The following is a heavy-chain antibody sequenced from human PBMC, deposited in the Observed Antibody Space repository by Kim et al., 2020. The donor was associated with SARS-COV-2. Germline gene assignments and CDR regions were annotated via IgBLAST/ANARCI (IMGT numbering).Heavy chain of an antibody. J-gene: IGHJ4*02. V-gene: IGHV6-1*01. CDR3: ARASGGRWLQFTPPYYFDY. CDR1: GDSVSSNSAA. D-gene: IGHD5-12*01. CDR2: TYYRSKWYN. Sequence: SQTLSLTCTISGDSVSSNSAAWNWIRQSPSRGLEWLGRTYYRSKWYNDYAVSVKSRITINPDTSKNQFSLQLNSVTPEDTAVYYCARASGGRWLQFTPPYYFDYWGQGTLVTVSS.